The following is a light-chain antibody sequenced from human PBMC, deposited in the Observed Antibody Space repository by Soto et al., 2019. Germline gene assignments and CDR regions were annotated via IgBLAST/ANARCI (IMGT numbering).Light chain of an antibody. CDR3: QQYNSPFT. V-gene: IGKV1-5*01. Sequence: DIQMTQSPSTLSASIGDRVIITCRASQSISSWLAWYQQKPGKAPKLLIYDASSLESGVPSRFGGDGSATDFTLTISSLQHDDFATYYCQQYNSPFTFGQGTRLEIK. CDR2: DAS. CDR1: QSISSW. J-gene: IGKJ5*01.